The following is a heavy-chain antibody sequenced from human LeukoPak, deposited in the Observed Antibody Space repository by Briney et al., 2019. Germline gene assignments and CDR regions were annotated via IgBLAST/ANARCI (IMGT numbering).Heavy chain of an antibody. Sequence: GASVKVSCKVSGYTLTELSMHWVRQAPGKGREWRGGFDPEDGETIYAQKFQGRVTMTEDTSTDTAYMELSSLRSEDTAVYYCATAGDTANGGECFDYWGQGTLVAVSS. J-gene: IGHJ4*02. CDR2: FDPEDGET. CDR1: GYTLTELS. V-gene: IGHV1-24*01. D-gene: IGHD5-18*01. CDR3: ATAGDTANGGECFDY.